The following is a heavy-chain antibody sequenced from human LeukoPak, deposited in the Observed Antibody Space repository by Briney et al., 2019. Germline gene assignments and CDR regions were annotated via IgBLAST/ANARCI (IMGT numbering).Heavy chain of an antibody. CDR2: INHSGST. CDR1: GGSISSHY. D-gene: IGHD3-10*01. Sequence: NPSETLSLTCTVSGGSISSHYWSWIRQPPGKGLEWIGEINHSGSTNYNPSLKSRVTISVDTSKNQFSLKLSSVTAADTAVYYCARTMVRGAPSYYYYYGMDVWGQGTTVTVSS. V-gene: IGHV4-34*01. J-gene: IGHJ6*02. CDR3: ARTMVRGAPSYYYYYGMDV.